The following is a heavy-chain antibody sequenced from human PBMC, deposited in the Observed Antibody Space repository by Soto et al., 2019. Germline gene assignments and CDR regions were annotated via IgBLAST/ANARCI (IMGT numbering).Heavy chain of an antibody. CDR1: GYTFTSYG. Sequence: ASVKVSCKASGYTFTSYGISWVRQAPGQGLEWMGWISADNGNTNYAQKLQGRGTMTTDTATSTACRGLRSLRSDVTAVYYCATCSSIAARQLDYWGQGTLVTVSS. D-gene: IGHD6-6*01. CDR2: ISADNGNT. CDR3: ATCSSIAARQLDY. V-gene: IGHV1-18*01. J-gene: IGHJ4*02.